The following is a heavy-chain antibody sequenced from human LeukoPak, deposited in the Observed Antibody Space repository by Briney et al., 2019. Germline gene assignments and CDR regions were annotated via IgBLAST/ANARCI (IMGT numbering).Heavy chain of an antibody. D-gene: IGHD3-22*01. Sequence: SGGSLRLSCAASGLTFSSYWMSWVRQAPGKGLEWVANIKQDGSEKYYVDSVKGRFTISRDNAKNSLYLQMNSLRAEDTAVYYCATPGGDSSGYYVFPLGYWGQGTLVTVSS. CDR3: ATPGGDSSGYYVFPLGY. CDR2: IKQDGSEK. CDR1: GLTFSSYW. J-gene: IGHJ4*02. V-gene: IGHV3-7*03.